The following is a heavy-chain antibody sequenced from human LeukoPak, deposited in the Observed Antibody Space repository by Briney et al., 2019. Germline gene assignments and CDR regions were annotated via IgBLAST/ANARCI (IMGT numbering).Heavy chain of an antibody. Sequence: GGSLRLSCVASGFTLNTHGMHWVRQAPGKGLDWVAFMRYDENDKYYTDSVKGRFTIFRDNSKNTLYLQMGSLRTEDTAVYFCAKDLRRGGATRGFDFWGQGTLVTVSS. D-gene: IGHD1-26*01. CDR2: MRYDENDK. V-gene: IGHV3-30*02. CDR1: GFTLNTHG. J-gene: IGHJ4*02. CDR3: AKDLRRGGATRGFDF.